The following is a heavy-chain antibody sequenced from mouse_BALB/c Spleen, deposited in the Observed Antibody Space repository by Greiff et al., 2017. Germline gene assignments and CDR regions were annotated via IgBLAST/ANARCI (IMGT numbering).Heavy chain of an antibody. Sequence: VQLQQSGAELVKPGASVKLSCTASGFNIKDTYMHWVKQRPEQGLEWIGRIDPANGNTKYDPKFQGKATITADTSSNTAYLQLSSLTSEDTAVYDGARGGITPVGYAMDYWGQGTSVTVSS. CDR1: GFNIKDTY. V-gene: IGHV14-3*02. CDR2: IDPANGNT. D-gene: IGHD2-4*01. CDR3: ARGGITPVGYAMDY. J-gene: IGHJ4*01.